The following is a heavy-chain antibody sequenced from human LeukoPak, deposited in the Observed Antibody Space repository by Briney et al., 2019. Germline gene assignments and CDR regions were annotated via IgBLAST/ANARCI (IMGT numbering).Heavy chain of an antibody. V-gene: IGHV1-69*01. D-gene: IGHD3-10*01. Sequence: SVKVSCKASGGTFSSYAISWVRQAPGQGLEWMGGIIPIFGTANYAQKFQGRVTITADESTSTAYMELSSLRSEDTAVYYCAGLDYYGSRGYFQHWGQGTLATVSS. CDR1: GGTFSSYA. CDR3: AGLDYYGSRGYFQH. CDR2: IIPIFGTA. J-gene: IGHJ1*01.